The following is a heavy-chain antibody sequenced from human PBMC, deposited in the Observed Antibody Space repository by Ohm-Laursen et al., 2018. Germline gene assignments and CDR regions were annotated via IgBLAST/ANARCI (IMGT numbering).Heavy chain of an antibody. J-gene: IGHJ5*02. V-gene: IGHV3-49*04. Sequence: LTCEASGFIFADYAMSWVRQAPGKGLEWVGFIRARADGGTTEYPASVKGRLTIARDDSKSIAYLQINSLKTEDTAMYYCTRGRWFDPWGQGTLVTVSS. CDR3: TRGRWFDP. CDR1: GFIFADYA. CDR2: IRARADGGTT.